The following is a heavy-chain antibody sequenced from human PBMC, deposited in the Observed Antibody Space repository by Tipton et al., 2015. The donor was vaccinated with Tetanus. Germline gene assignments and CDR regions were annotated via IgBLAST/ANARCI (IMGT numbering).Heavy chain of an antibody. D-gene: IGHD6-25*01. V-gene: IGHV3-21*01. CDR1: GFTFSNYK. CDR3: VSGSALDY. Sequence: SLRLSCEVSGFTFSNYKMNWVRQAPGKGLEWISSISSTSSYIDYADPVKGRFTISRDNAKSSLFLQMTNLGAEDTALYFCVSGSALDYWGQGTLVTVSS. CDR2: ISSTSSYI. J-gene: IGHJ4*02.